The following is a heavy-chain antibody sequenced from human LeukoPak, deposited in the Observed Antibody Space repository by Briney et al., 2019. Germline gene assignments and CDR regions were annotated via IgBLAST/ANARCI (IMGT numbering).Heavy chain of an antibody. V-gene: IGHV3-74*01. CDR3: ATDSGAYRRAFDI. CDR1: GFTPSNYW. J-gene: IGHJ3*02. CDR2: INTDGTSP. D-gene: IGHD3-16*01. Sequence: RTGGSLILSCAASGFTPSNYWIHWVRQAPGKGLAWVSRINTDGTSPIYADSVKGRFTISRDNAKNTLYLQMNSLRAEDTAVYYCATDSGAYRRAFDIWGQGTMVTVSS.